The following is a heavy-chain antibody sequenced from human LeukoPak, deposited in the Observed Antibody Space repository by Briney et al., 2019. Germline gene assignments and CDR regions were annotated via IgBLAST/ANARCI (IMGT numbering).Heavy chain of an antibody. Sequence: GGSLRLSCAASGFTVSSNYINWVRQAPGKGLEWVSVIYSGGYTNYSDSVKGRFTVSRDNSKNTLYLQMNSLRAEDTAVYYCARRSKSSAIWYYFDYWGQGTLVTVSS. CDR3: ARRSKSSAIWYYFDY. CDR1: GFTVSSNY. CDR2: IYSGGYT. V-gene: IGHV3-66*01. J-gene: IGHJ4*02. D-gene: IGHD6-25*01.